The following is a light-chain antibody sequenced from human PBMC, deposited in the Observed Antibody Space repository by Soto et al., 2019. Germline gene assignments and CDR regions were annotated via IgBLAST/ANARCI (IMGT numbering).Light chain of an antibody. V-gene: IGKV3-15*01. CDR3: QQYHNWPPWT. J-gene: IGKJ1*01. Sequence: EIVMTQSPATLSVSPGERATLSCRASQSVSSNLAWYQQKPGQAPRLLIYGASTRATGIPARFSGSGSGTAFTPTISSLQSEDFAVYYCQQYHNWPPWTFGQGTKVEIK. CDR1: QSVSSN. CDR2: GAS.